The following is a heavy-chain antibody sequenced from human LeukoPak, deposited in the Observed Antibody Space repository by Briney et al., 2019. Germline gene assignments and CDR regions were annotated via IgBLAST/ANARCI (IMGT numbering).Heavy chain of an antibody. D-gene: IGHD3-10*01. J-gene: IGHJ3*02. V-gene: IGHV4-38-2*02. CDR1: GYSISSGYY. CDR2: IYHSGST. CDR3: ARQPTMVRGVPGAFDI. Sequence: PSETLSLTCTVSGYSISSGYYWGWIRQPPGKGLEWIGSIYHSGSTYYNTSLKSRVTISVDMSKNQFSLRLNSVTAADTAVYYCARQPTMVRGVPGAFDIWGQGTLVTVSS.